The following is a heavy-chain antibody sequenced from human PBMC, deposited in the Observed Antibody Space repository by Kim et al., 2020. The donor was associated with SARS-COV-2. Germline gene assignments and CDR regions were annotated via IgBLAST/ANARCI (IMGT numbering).Heavy chain of an antibody. CDR3: ARVPQEDYVSVGLSLTLDY. V-gene: IGHV1-2*02. J-gene: IGHJ4*02. D-gene: IGHD4-17*01. CDR1: GYTFTGYY. Sequence: ASVKVSCKASGYTFTGYYMYWVRQAPGQGLEWMGWINPNSGGTNYAQKFQGRVTMTRDTSISTAYMELRRLRSDDTAVYYCARVPQEDYVSVGLSLTLDYWGQGTLVTVSS. CDR2: INPNSGGT.